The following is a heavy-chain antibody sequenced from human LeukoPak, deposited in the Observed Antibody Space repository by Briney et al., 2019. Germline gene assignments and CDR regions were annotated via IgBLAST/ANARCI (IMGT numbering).Heavy chain of an antibody. D-gene: IGHD3-10*01. CDR3: ARERPYMVRGAIDY. CDR1: GGSISSDSYH. V-gene: IGHV4-39*07. CDR2: IYHSGST. J-gene: IGHJ4*02. Sequence: SETLSLTCTVSGGSISSDSYHWGWIRQPPGKGLEWIGEIYHSGSTNYNPSLKSRVTISVDKSKNQFSLKLSSVTAADTAVYYCARERPYMVRGAIDYWGQGTLVTVSS.